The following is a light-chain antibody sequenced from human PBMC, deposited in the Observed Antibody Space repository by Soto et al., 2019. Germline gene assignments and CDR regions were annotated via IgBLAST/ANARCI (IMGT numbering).Light chain of an antibody. V-gene: IGKV3-11*01. J-gene: IGKJ4*01. CDR2: DAS. CDR3: QQYNNWPLT. CDR1: QSVSSY. Sequence: EIVLTQSPATLSFSPGDRATLSCRASQSVSSYLAWYQHKPGQAPRLLIYDASNWATGIPPRFSGSGSGTDFTLTISRLEPEDFAVYYCQQYNNWPLTFGGGTKVDIK.